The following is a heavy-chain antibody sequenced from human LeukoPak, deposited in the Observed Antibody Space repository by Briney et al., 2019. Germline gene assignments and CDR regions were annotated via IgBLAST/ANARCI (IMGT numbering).Heavy chain of an antibody. J-gene: IGHJ3*02. CDR2: ISYDGSNK. CDR1: GFTFRTYG. CDR3: ARSEFEAFDM. D-gene: IGHD3-10*01. Sequence: GGSLRLSCAASGFTFRTYGMHWVRQAPGKGLEWVGVISYDGSNKYYADSVKGRFTISRDNAKNSLYLQMTSLRAEDTAVHYCARSEFEAFDMWGQGTMVTVSS. V-gene: IGHV3-30*03.